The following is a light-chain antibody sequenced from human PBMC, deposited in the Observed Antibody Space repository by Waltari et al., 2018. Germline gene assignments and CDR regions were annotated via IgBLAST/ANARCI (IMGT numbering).Light chain of an antibody. V-gene: IGKV3-20*01. CDR2: DAS. Sequence: EMVLTQSPGTLSLSPGGRVTLPCRARQSVRRSLAWYQQKPGQAPRLLIYDASSRATGIPDRFSGSGSGTDFSLTISRLEPEDSAVYYCQKYVSLPATFGQGTKVEIK. CDR1: QSVRRS. CDR3: QKYVSLPAT. J-gene: IGKJ1*01.